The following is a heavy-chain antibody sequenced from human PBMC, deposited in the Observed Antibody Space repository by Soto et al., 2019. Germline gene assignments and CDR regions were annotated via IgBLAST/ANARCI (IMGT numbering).Heavy chain of an antibody. V-gene: IGHV4-59*01. CDR3: AREGEYSYGYFDY. CDR2: IYDSGTT. J-gene: IGHJ4*02. Sequence: SETLSLTCTVSGGSISRNYWSWIRQPPGKGLEWLGYIYDSGTTNYNPSVKSRVTISLDTSKSQFSLRMSSVTAPDTAVYYCAREGEYSYGYFDYWGQGAQVTVSS. D-gene: IGHD5-18*01. CDR1: GGSISRNY.